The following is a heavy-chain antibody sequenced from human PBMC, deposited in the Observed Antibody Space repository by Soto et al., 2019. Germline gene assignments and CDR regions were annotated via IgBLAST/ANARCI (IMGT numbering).Heavy chain of an antibody. D-gene: IGHD6-19*01. CDR3: ARGPAYIDGWRTFDL. CDR2: TYYNGDT. V-gene: IGHV4-61*08. Sequence: PSETLCLTCTFSGCSFRGAGYYWSWIRQPLGKGPEWIGYTYYNGDTKYSPALRSRVTMSEDTSKNQFSLRLSSVTAADTAVYFCARGPAYIDGWRTFDLWGRGILVTVSS. CDR1: GCSFRGAGYY. J-gene: IGHJ4*02.